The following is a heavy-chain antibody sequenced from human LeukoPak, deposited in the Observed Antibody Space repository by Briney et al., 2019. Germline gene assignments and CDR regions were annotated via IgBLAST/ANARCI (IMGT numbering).Heavy chain of an antibody. CDR3: ARGEGGTIFGVGNPFDP. Sequence: SVKDSGMASGGTFSSYAISWVRQAPGQGLEWMGRIIPILGIANYAQKFQGRVTITADKSTSTAYMELSSLRSEDTAVYYCARGEGGTIFGVGNPFDPWGQGNL. D-gene: IGHD3-3*01. J-gene: IGHJ5*02. V-gene: IGHV1-69*04. CDR2: IIPILGIA. CDR1: GGTFSSYA.